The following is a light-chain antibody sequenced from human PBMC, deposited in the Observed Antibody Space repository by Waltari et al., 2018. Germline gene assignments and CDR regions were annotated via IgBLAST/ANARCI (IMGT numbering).Light chain of an antibody. CDR3: QQRQNWPPVT. Sequence: EVVLTQSPATLSLSPGETATLSCRASQSISGYLAWYQQKPGQAPMLLIYDASHRARDIPARFSGSGSGTDFTLTISSLEPEDFAVYYCQQRQNWPPVTFGQGTRLEIK. J-gene: IGKJ5*01. CDR1: QSISGY. CDR2: DAS. V-gene: IGKV3-11*01.